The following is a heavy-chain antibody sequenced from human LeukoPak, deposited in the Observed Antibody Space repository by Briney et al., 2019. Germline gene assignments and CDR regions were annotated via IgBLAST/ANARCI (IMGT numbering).Heavy chain of an antibody. V-gene: IGHV1-2*02. CDR1: GYTFTGYY. J-gene: IGHJ5*02. Sequence: ASVKVSCKASGYTFTGYYMHWVRQAPGQGLEWMGWINPNSGGTNYAQKFQGRVTMTRDTSISTAYVELSRLRSDDTAVYYCARARRVSLQWLPKSNWFDPWGQGTLVTVSS. CDR2: INPNSGGT. D-gene: IGHD6-19*01. CDR3: ARARRVSLQWLPKSNWFDP.